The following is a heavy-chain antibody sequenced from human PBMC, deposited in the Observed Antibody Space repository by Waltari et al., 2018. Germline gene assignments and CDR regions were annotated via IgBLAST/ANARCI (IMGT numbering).Heavy chain of an antibody. J-gene: IGHJ2*01. CDR3: ARQRGSSLYLYFDL. V-gene: IGHV5-51*01. CDR1: GYSFPNYW. D-gene: IGHD3-16*01. CDR2: IYPGDSNT. Sequence: EAQLVQSGAEVKTPGESLTISCKASGYSFPNYWIGWVRQMPGKGLEWMGIIYPGDSNTRYNPSFQGQVTISADKSISTAYLQWSSLKASDTAIYYCARQRGSSLYLYFDLWGRGTLVTVSS.